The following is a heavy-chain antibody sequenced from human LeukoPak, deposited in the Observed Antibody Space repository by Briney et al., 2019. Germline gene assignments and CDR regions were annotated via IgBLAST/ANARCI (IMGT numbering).Heavy chain of an antibody. D-gene: IGHD6-13*01. CDR1: GFTLSSTW. V-gene: IGHV3-7*01. Sequence: GGSLRLSCAASGFTLSSTWMSWVRQAPGKGLEWVAHIKEGGSDTYYVGSVKGRFTISRDNAKNSLYLQMNSLRAEDTSVYYCAIGARGTGNGYWGQGTLVTVSS. J-gene: IGHJ4*02. CDR3: AIGARGTGNGY. CDR2: IKEGGSDT.